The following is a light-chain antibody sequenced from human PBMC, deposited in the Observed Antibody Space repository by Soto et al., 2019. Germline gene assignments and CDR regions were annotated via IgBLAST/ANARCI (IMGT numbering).Light chain of an antibody. J-gene: IGLJ3*02. CDR1: SSNIGAGYD. CDR3: QSYDSSLSGWV. CDR2: GNS. V-gene: IGLV1-40*01. Sequence: QSVLTQPPSVPGVPGQRVTISCTGSSSNIGAGYDVHWYQQLPGTAPKLLIYGNSNRPSGVPDRFSGSKSGTSASLAITGLRAEDEADYYCQSYDSSLSGWVFGGGTKLTVL.